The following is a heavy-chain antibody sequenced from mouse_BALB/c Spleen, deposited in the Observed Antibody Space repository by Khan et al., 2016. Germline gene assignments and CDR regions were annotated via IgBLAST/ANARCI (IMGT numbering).Heavy chain of an antibody. CDR3: ARTYGNYGYFDV. V-gene: IGHV5-4*02. CDR1: GFTFSDYY. J-gene: IGHJ1*01. Sequence: EVELVESGGGLVKPGGSLKLSCAASGFTFSDYYLYWVRQTPEKRLEWVATISDGGAYTYYPDSVKGRLTISRDNAKKNLYLQMSRLKSGDRARHYCARTYGNYGYFDVWCAGTTVTVSS. CDR2: ISDGGAYT. D-gene: IGHD2-1*01.